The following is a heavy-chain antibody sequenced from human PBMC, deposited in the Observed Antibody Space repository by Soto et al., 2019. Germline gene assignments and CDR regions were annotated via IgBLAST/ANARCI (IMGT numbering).Heavy chain of an antibody. D-gene: IGHD6-6*01. CDR2: ISAYNGNT. J-gene: IGHJ5*02. V-gene: IGHV1-18*01. CDR3: ARGYVEYSSSSVSWFDP. Sequence: SSVKVSCKASGYTFTSYGISWVRQAPGQGLEWMGWISAYNGNTNYAQKLQGRVAMTTDTSTSTAYMELRSLRSDDTAVYYCARGYVEYSSSSVSWFDPWGQGTRVIVSS. CDR1: GYTFTSYG.